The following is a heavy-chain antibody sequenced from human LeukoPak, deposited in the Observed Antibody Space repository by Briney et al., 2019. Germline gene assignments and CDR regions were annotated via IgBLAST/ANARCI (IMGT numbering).Heavy chain of an antibody. CDR2: FRLYNDNT. CDR1: GYTFTSYR. J-gene: IGHJ4*02. CDR3: ARDALGGDYERVFDY. D-gene: IGHD4-17*01. V-gene: IGHV1-18*01. Sequence: GAPVKLSCKASGYTFTSYRISWGRQAPGHGLEWMGGFRLYNDNTNYAQKLQGRVTMTTDTSTNTAYMELRSLRADDTAVYYCARDALGGDYERVFDYWGQGTMVTVSS.